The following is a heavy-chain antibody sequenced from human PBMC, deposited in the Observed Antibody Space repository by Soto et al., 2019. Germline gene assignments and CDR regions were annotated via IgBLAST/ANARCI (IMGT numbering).Heavy chain of an antibody. Sequence: QVQLVESGGGVVQPGRSLRLSCAASGFTFSSYGMHWVRQAPGKGLEWVAVIWYDGSNKYYADSVKGRFTISRDNSKNTLYLQMNSLRAEDTDGYYCARDRVLGGGQRLVRLAYWGQGTLVTVSS. J-gene: IGHJ4*02. CDR3: ARDRVLGGGQRLVRLAY. V-gene: IGHV3-33*01. D-gene: IGHD6-13*01. CDR1: GFTFSSYG. CDR2: IWYDGSNK.